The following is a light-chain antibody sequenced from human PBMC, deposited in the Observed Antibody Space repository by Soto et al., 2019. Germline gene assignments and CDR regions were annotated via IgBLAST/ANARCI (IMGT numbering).Light chain of an antibody. CDR1: RSDVGGYTH. CDR3: NSYTSTNTLV. V-gene: IGLV2-14*03. CDR2: DVT. Sequence: QSALTQPASVSGSPGQSITISCTGTRSDVGGYTHVSWYQQHPGKAPKLMIYDVTDRPSGVSNRFSGSKSGNTASLAISGLQAEDEADYYCNSYTSTNTLVFGGGTKLTVL. J-gene: IGLJ2*01.